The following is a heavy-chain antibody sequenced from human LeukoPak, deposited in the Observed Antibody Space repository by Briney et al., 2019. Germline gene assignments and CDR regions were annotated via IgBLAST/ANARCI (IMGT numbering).Heavy chain of an antibody. CDR2: ISNDGTNK. D-gene: IGHD6-13*01. CDR3: AKGISSSWYSSFAY. J-gene: IGHJ4*02. V-gene: IGHV3-30*18. CDR1: GFTFSSYG. Sequence: QAGGSLRLSCAASGFTFSSYGMHWVRQAPGKGLEWVAVISNDGTNKYYADSVKGRFTISRDNSKNTLYLQMNSLRAEDTAVYYCAKGISSSWYSSFAYWGQGTLVTVSS.